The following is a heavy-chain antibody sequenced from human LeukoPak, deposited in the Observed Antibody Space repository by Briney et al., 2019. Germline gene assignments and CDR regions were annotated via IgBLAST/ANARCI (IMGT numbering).Heavy chain of an antibody. CDR2: ISRGGSK. CDR3: AREREVDTAMVTLDY. D-gene: IGHD5-18*01. Sequence: PGGSLRLSCAASGFTLSSNYMSWVRQAPGKGLEWVSVISRGGSKYYADSVKVRFSISSANSKSTLNLQMNSLRVKDADAYDYAREREVDTAMVTLDYWGQGTLVTVSS. V-gene: IGHV3-53*01. J-gene: IGHJ4*02. CDR1: GFTLSSNY.